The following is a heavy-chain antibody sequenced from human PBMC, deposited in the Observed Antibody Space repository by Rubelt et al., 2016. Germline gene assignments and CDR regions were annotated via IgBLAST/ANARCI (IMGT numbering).Heavy chain of an antibody. Sequence: TLTELSMHWVRQAPGKGLEWMGGFDPEDGETIYAQKFQGRVTMTEDTSTDTAYMELSSLRSEDMAVYYCATTIYWVSGWYFGLGGRGTLVTVSS. CDR1: TLTELS. D-gene: IGHD2-8*02. CDR2: FDPEDGET. V-gene: IGHV1-24*01. CDR3: ATTIYWVSGWYFGL. J-gene: IGHJ2*01.